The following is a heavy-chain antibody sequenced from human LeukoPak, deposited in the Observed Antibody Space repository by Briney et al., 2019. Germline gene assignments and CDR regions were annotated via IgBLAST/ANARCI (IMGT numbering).Heavy chain of an antibody. CDR3: ARAPYSSGWYNY. V-gene: IGHV4-34*01. Sequence: SEALSLTCAVYGGSFSGYYWSWIRQPPGKGLEWIGEINHSGSTNYNPSLKSRVTISVDTSKNQFSLKLSSVTAADTAVYYCARAPYSSGWYNYWGQGTLVTVSS. CDR1: GGSFSGYY. D-gene: IGHD6-19*01. J-gene: IGHJ4*02. CDR2: INHSGST.